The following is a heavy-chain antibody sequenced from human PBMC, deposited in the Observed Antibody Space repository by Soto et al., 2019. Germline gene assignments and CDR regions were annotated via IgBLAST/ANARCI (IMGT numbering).Heavy chain of an antibody. Sequence: QVQLVQSGAEVRKSGPSVKVSCKAAGGTFSDYALSWVRQAPGQGLEWMGGIIPMFATTNYAQKFQGRVTITADDSATTAHMELSSLKSEDTAVYYCARGRGIGFSSTWNIYWYYNMDVWGQGTTVTVSS. CDR2: IIPMFATT. V-gene: IGHV1-69*01. CDR3: ARGRGIGFSSTWNIYWYYNMDV. D-gene: IGHD6-13*01. J-gene: IGHJ6*02. CDR1: GGTFSDYA.